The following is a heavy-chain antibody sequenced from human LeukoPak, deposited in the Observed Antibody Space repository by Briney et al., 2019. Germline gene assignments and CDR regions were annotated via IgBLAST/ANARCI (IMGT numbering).Heavy chain of an antibody. CDR2: IYSGGST. D-gene: IGHD5-12*01. CDR3: ARHAENGYDRFDH. J-gene: IGHJ4*02. CDR1: GFTVSSNY. Sequence: QTGGSLRLSCAAPGFTVSSNYMSWVRQAPGKGLEWVSVIYSGGSTYYADSVKGRFTISRDNSKNTLYLQMNSLRAEDTAVYYCARHAENGYDRFDHWGQGTLVTVSS. V-gene: IGHV3-53*01.